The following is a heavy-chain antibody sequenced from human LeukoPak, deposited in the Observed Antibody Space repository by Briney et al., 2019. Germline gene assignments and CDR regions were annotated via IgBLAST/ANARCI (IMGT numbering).Heavy chain of an antibody. D-gene: IGHD3-10*01. Sequence: PGGSLRLSCAASGFTFRSYSMNWVRQAPGKGLEWVSFITSTSGDMLYADSVEGRFTISRDNAKNTLYLQMNSLRAEDTAVYFCARAAGHYFDYWGQGSLLTVSS. CDR2: ITSTSGDM. J-gene: IGHJ4*02. V-gene: IGHV3-21*06. CDR1: GFTFRSYS. CDR3: ARAAGHYFDY.